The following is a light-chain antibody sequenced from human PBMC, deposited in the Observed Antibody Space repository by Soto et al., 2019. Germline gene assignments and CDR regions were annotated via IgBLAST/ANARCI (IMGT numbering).Light chain of an antibody. J-gene: IGLJ1*01. CDR3: CSYAGNNIFV. V-gene: IGLV2-23*01. CDR2: EGT. Sequence: QSALTQPASVSGSLGQSITISCTGSSSDVGTYYFVSWYQQHPGKVPKLMIYEGTKRPSGVSDRFSGSKSGNTASMTISGLQSEDEANYSCCSYAGNNIFVFGPGTKLTVL. CDR1: SSDVGTYYF.